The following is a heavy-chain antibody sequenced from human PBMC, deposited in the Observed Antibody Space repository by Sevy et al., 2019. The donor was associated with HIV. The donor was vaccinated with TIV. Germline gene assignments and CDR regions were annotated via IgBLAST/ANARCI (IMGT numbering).Heavy chain of an antibody. CDR1: GFTFSSYA. Sequence: GGSLRLSCAASGFTFSSYAMHWVRQAPGKGLEWVAVISYDGSNKYYADSVKGRFTISRDNSKNTLYLQMNSLRAEDTAGYYCARVLGRYCSGGSCYYYYYGMDVWGQGTTVTVSS. D-gene: IGHD2-15*01. V-gene: IGHV3-30*04. CDR2: ISYDGSNK. CDR3: ARVLGRYCSGGSCYYYYYGMDV. J-gene: IGHJ6*02.